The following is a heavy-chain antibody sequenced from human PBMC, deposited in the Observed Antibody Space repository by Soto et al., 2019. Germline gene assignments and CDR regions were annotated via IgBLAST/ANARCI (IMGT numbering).Heavy chain of an antibody. J-gene: IGHJ4*02. V-gene: IGHV4-4*02. CDR1: GGSISSTNW. CDR3: ATRPPRIEVGLLPIPM. D-gene: IGHD2-2*02. Sequence: QVQLQQSGPRLVKPSGTLSLTCYVSGGSISSTNWWTWVRQPPGKGLEWIGDIYHTGNTNYNPSVRSGVTISVDKSNNEFSSNLRAVTAADTAVYYCATRPPRIEVGLLPIPMWGKGILVTVSS. CDR2: IYHTGNT.